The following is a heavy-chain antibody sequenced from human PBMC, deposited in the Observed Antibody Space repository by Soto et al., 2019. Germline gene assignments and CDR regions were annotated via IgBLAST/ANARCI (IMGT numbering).Heavy chain of an antibody. J-gene: IGHJ4*02. V-gene: IGHV4-39*01. Sequence: PSETLSLTCTVSGGSISSSSYYWGWIRQPPGKGLEWIGSIYYSGSTYYNPSLESRVTISVDTSKNQFSLKLSSVTAADTAVYYCARGRGIAVNYYFDYWGQGTLVTVSS. CDR1: GGSISSSSYY. CDR2: IYYSGST. CDR3: ARGRGIAVNYYFDY. D-gene: IGHD6-19*01.